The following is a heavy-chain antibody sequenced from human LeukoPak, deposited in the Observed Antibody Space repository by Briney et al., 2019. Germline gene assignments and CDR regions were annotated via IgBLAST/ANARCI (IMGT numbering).Heavy chain of an antibody. Sequence: PGGSLRLSCAASGFTFSSYEMNWVRQAPGKGLEWVSYISSSGSTIYYADSVKGRFTISRDNAKNSLYLQMNSLRAEDTAVYYCAFLHSSGRPDWGQGTLVTVSS. CDR3: AFLHSSGRPD. V-gene: IGHV3-48*03. CDR1: GFTFSSYE. CDR2: ISSSGSTI. D-gene: IGHD6-19*01. J-gene: IGHJ4*02.